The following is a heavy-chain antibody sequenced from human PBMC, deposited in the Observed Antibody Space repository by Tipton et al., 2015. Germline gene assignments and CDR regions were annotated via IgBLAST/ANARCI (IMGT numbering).Heavy chain of an antibody. CDR1: GFTFSNYA. Sequence: QLVQSGGGLVQPGGSLRLSCAASGFTFSNYAMTWVRQAPGKGLEWVSSLSGGRVSTYYADSVKGRFTISRDNFKNSLYLQMNSLRAEDTAIYYCAKDISSGWHHDAFDIWGQGTMVTVSS. V-gene: IGHV3-23*04. CDR2: LSGGRVST. J-gene: IGHJ3*02. CDR3: AKDISSGWHHDAFDI. D-gene: IGHD6-19*01.